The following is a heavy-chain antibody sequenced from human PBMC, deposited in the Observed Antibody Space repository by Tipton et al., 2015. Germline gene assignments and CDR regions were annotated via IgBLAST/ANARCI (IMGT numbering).Heavy chain of an antibody. CDR3: ARSRYTVTPDS. J-gene: IGHJ4*02. Sequence: TLSLTCTVSGGSISSGYYWSWIRQPPGKGLEWIGSFFHSGNTFHNPSLRSRVIISVDTSKNQLSLTVTSVTAADTAVYYCARSRYTVTPDSWGQGTLVTVSS. V-gene: IGHV4-38-2*02. CDR1: GGSISSGYY. CDR2: FFHSGNT. D-gene: IGHD4-17*01.